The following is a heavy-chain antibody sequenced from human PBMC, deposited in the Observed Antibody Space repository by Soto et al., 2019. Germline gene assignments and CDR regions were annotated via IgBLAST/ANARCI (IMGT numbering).Heavy chain of an antibody. D-gene: IGHD2-15*01. CDR3: AKAVSGGSCHGCGY. J-gene: IGHJ4*02. CDR1: GFTFSSYG. CDR2: ISYDGSNK. V-gene: IGHV3-30*18. Sequence: QVQLVESGGGVVQPGRSLRLSCAASGFTFSSYGMHWVRQAPGKGLEWVAVISYDGSNKYYADSVKGRFTISRDNSKNTLYLQMNSLRAEDTAVYNCAKAVSGGSCHGCGYWGQGTLVTVSS.